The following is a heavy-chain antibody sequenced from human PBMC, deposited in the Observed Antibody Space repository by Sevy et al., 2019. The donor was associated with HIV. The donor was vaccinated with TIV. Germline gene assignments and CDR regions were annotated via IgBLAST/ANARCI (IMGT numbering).Heavy chain of an antibody. Sequence: GGSLRLSCEASGFTFSNSYMSWVRQSPGKGLEWVSYISSRGSTIYYAESVKGQFTRSRDNAKNSLYLQMNGLRDDDTAVYYCARDLVVIYGSGNYSNYGMDIWGQGTTVTVSS. CDR1: GFTFSNSY. CDR2: ISSRGSTI. J-gene: IGHJ6*02. CDR3: ARDLVVIYGSGNYSNYGMDI. V-gene: IGHV3-11*01. D-gene: IGHD3-10*01.